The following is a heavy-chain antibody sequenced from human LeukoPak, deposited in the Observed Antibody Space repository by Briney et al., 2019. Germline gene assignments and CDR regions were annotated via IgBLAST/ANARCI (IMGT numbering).Heavy chain of an antibody. V-gene: IGHV1-69*05. CDR1: GGTFSSYA. J-gene: IGHJ4*02. CDR2: IIPIFGTG. D-gene: IGHD1-26*01. CDR3: ARGSGSYGGFDY. Sequence: GSSVTVSCTASGGTFSSYAISWVRQAPGQGLEWMGGIIPIFGTGNYAQKFQGRVTITTDESTSTAYMELSSLRSEDTAVYYCARGSGSYGGFDYWGQGTLVTVSS.